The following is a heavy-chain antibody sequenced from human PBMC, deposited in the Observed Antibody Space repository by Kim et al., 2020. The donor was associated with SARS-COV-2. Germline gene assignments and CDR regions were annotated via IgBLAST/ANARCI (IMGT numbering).Heavy chain of an antibody. Sequence: GGSLRLSCAAPGFTFSGSTMHWVRQASGKGLEWVGRINSKAYSYTTEYAASVKGRFTISRDDSKNTAYLQMNSLKTEDTAAYYCTPSRGSYTSMGCWGQGTLVTVSS. CDR3: TPSRGSYTSMGC. V-gene: IGHV3-73*01. J-gene: IGHJ4*02. D-gene: IGHD1-26*01. CDR1: GFTFSGST. CDR2: INSKAYSYTT.